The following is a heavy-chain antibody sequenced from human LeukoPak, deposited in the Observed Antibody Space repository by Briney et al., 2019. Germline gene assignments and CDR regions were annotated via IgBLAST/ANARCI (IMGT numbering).Heavy chain of an antibody. J-gene: IGHJ4*02. CDR1: GYTFTDYY. V-gene: IGHV1-2*02. CDR3: ARDRMAGYSGYDLDY. CDR2: INPNSGGT. D-gene: IGHD5-12*01. Sequence: ASVRVSCKASGYTFTDYYIHWVRQAPGQGLEWLGWINPNSGGTSYAQKFQGRITMTRDTSINTAYMELSSLRSDDTAVYFCARDRMAGYSGYDLDYWGQGTLVIVSS.